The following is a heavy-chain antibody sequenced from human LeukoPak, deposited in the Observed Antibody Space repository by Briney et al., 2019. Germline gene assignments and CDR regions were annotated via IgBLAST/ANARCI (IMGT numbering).Heavy chain of an antibody. CDR2: INHSGST. V-gene: IGHV4-34*01. D-gene: IGHD3-10*01. CDR1: GGSFSGYY. CDR3: ARGPSFGELLYRVVPLDY. Sequence: SETLSLTCAVYGGSFSGYYWSWIRQPPGKGLEWIGEINHSGSTNYNPSLKSRVTISVDTSKNQFSLKLSSVTAADTAVYYCARGPSFGELLYRVVPLDYWGQGTLVTVSS. J-gene: IGHJ4*02.